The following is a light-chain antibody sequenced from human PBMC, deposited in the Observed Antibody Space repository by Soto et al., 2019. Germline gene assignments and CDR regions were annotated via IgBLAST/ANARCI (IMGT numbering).Light chain of an antibody. CDR2: GAS. V-gene: IGKV3-15*01. CDR1: QSVSSN. J-gene: IGKJ1*01. Sequence: EIVMTQSPATLSVSPGERVTLSCRASQSVSSNLAWYQQKPGQAPRLLIYGASTRATGIPARFSGGGSETEFTPTNSSLQSEDFAVYYCQQYHNWPPRTFGQGTKVEIK. CDR3: QQYHNWPPRT.